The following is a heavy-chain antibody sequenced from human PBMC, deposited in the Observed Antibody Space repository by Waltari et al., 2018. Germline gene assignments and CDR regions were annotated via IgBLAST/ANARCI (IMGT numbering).Heavy chain of an antibody. CDR3: AKSRIMVVPAVLGIDV. Sequence: EVQLLESGGDFIQPGGSLRLSCTASGFNFRSYAMTWVRQAVGEGVGWVSAVSASGDRACYADCVKGRFTISRDNSKNTLYLQMKSLRAEDAAEYYCAKSRIMVVPAVLGIDVWGQGTTVTVSS. D-gene: IGHD3-10*01. J-gene: IGHJ6*02. CDR2: VSASGDRA. CDR1: GFNFRSYA. V-gene: IGHV3-23*01.